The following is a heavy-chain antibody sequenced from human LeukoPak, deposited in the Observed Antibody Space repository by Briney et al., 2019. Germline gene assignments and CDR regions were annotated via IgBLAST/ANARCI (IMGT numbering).Heavy chain of an antibody. CDR2: IYHSGST. Sequence: SETLSLTCAVSGYSISSGYYWGRIRQPPGKGLEWIGSIYHSGSTYYNPSLKSRVTISVDTSKNQFSLKLSSVTAADTAVYYCARKRYYGSGSFDYWGQGTLVTVSS. V-gene: IGHV4-38-2*01. D-gene: IGHD3-10*01. CDR3: ARKRYYGSGSFDY. CDR1: GYSISSGYY. J-gene: IGHJ4*02.